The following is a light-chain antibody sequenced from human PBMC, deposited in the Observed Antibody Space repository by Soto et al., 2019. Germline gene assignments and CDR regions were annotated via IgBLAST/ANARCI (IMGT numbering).Light chain of an antibody. CDR2: DAS. V-gene: IGKV1-33*01. Sequence: DIKMTQSPPSLSASVGDRVTITCQASQDIRNYLNWYHHKPGKAPKVLIYDASNLDTGVPSRISGSGSGTEFTLTISSLQPEDFATDYCQQLNSYPITFGQGTRLGIK. J-gene: IGKJ5*01. CDR3: QQLNSYPIT. CDR1: QDIRNY.